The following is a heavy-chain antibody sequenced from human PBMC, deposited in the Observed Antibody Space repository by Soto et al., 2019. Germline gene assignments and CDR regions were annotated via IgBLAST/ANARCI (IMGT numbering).Heavy chain of an antibody. D-gene: IGHD2-21*01. CDR3: AKDGALTPYYFDY. Sequence: GGSLRLSCAASGFTFSSYAMSWVRQAPGKGLEWVSAFCGSGGTTYYADSVKGRFTISRDNSKNTLYLQMNSLIAEDTAVYFCAKDGALTPYYFDYWGQGTLVTVSS. CDR1: GFTFSSYA. J-gene: IGHJ4*02. V-gene: IGHV3-23*01. CDR2: FCGSGGTT.